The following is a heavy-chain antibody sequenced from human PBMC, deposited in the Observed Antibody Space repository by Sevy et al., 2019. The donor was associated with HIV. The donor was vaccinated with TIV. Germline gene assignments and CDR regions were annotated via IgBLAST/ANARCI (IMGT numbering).Heavy chain of an antibody. V-gene: IGHV3-48*02. D-gene: IGHD1-26*01. Sequence: GGSLRLSCAASGFSFSSSSMNWLRQAPGKGLEWLAYITRDGKTKYYADFVKGRFTISRDNAQNSLFLQLNSLRDDDTAVYYCARDYSGSYYRFDLWGHGTVVTVSS. CDR1: GFSFSSSS. CDR2: ITRDGKTK. CDR3: ARDYSGSYYRFDL. J-gene: IGHJ4*01.